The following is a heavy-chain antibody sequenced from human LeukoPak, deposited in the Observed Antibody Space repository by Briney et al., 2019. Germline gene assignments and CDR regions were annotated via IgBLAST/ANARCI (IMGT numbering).Heavy chain of an antibody. CDR3: ARELWRGNGY. V-gene: IGHV3-33*01. J-gene: IGHJ4*02. CDR2: IWSTGTSA. CDR1: GYTFRDHG. D-gene: IGHD3-3*01. Sequence: GGSLRPSCVASGYTFRDHGMHWVRQAPGKGLEWVTMIWSTGTSAFYADSVRGRFTISRDNFKNTLYLQMNNLRVDDTGTYYCARELWRGNGYWGQGTLVTVSP.